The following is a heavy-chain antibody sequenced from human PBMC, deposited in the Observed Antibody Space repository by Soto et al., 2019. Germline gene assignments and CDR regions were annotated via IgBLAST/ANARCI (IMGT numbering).Heavy chain of an antibody. CDR2: IYYSGST. J-gene: IGHJ4*02. V-gene: IGHV4-30-4*01. CDR3: ARVYYVWGSYRNFDD. CDR1: GGSISSGDYY. D-gene: IGHD3-16*02. Sequence: PSETLSLTCTVSGGSISSGDYYWSWIRQPPGKGLEWIGYIYYSGSTYYNPSLKSRVTISVDTSKNQFSLKLSSVTAADTAVYYCARVYYVWGSYRNFDDWGQGTRVTVAS.